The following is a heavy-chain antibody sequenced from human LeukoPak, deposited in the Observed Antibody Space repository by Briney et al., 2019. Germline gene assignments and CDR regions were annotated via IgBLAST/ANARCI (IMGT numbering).Heavy chain of an antibody. D-gene: IGHD6-13*01. CDR3: ARGPAAGTTEYFQH. J-gene: IGHJ1*01. V-gene: IGHV4-59*01. CDR1: GGSISSYY. Sequence: SETLSLTCTVSGGSISSYYWSWIRQPPGKGLEWIGYIYYSGSTNYNPSLKSRVTISVDTSKNQFSLKLSSVTAADTAVYYCARGPAAGTTEYFQHWGQGTLVTVSS. CDR2: IYYSGST.